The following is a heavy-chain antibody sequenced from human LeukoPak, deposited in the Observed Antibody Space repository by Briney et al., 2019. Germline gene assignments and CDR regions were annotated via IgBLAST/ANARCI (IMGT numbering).Heavy chain of an antibody. V-gene: IGHV3-23*01. J-gene: IGHJ4*02. CDR2: ISGRGAGT. Sequence: GGSPRLSCAASGFTFSNYAMSWVRQAPGKGLEWVSTISGRGAGTYYADSVKGRFTISRDNSKNTLYLQMHSLRAEDTAVYYCATNTSSWSFDYWGQGTLVTVSS. CDR1: GFTFSNYA. CDR3: ATNTSSWSFDY. D-gene: IGHD6-13*01.